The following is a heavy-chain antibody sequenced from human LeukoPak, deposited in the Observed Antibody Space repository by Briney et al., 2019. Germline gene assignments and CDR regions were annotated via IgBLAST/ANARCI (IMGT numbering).Heavy chain of an antibody. CDR3: AKDPITIFGVFTQDAFDI. V-gene: IGHV3-30*18. CDR2: ISYDGSNK. J-gene: IGHJ3*02. CDR1: GFTFSSYG. D-gene: IGHD3-3*01. Sequence: PGRSLRLSCAASGFTFSSYGMHWVRQAPGKGLEWVAVISYDGSNKYYADSVKGRFTISRDNSKNTLYLQMNSLRAEDTAVYYCAKDPITIFGVFTQDAFDIWGQGTMVTVSS.